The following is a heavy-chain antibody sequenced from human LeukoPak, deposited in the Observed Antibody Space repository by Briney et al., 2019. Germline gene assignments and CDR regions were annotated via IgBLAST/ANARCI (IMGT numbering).Heavy chain of an antibody. CDR2: ITSNSNDK. CDR3: ARYYDRSGFYRDAFDL. V-gene: IGHV3-48*02. J-gene: IGHJ3*01. CDR1: GFIFKTYC. D-gene: IGHD3-22*01. Sequence: GGSLRLSCAASGFIFKTYCMSWVRQAPGKGLEWLSYITSNSNDKYYADSVKGRFTISRDNAKDSLHLQMDSLRDEDTAVCYCARYYDRSGFYRDAFDLWGRGTMVTVSS.